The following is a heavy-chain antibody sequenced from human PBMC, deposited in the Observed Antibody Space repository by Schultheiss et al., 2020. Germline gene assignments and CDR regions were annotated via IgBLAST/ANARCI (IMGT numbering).Heavy chain of an antibody. Sequence: SETLPLTCTVSGASISSGSHYWSWIRQPAGKGLEWIGSIYYSGSTNYNPSLKSRVTISVDTSKNQFSLKLSSVTAADTAVYYCASSALYCTNGVCPIGYWGQGTLVTVSS. CDR3: ASSALYCTNGVCPIGY. CDR1: GASISSGSHY. J-gene: IGHJ4*02. V-gene: IGHV4-61*10. D-gene: IGHD2-8*01. CDR2: IYYSGST.